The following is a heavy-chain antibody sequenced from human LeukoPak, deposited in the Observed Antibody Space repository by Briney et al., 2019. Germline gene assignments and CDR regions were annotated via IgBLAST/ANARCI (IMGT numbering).Heavy chain of an antibody. CDR1: GFTFSNYG. D-gene: IGHD3-22*01. V-gene: IGHV3-30*18. Sequence: PGRSLRLSCAASGFTFSNYGMHWVRQAPGKGLEWVAVISYDGSNKYYADSVKGLFTISRDNSKNTMYLQMNSLRAEDTAVYCCGKSDNYYDSSGLDYWGQGTLVTVSS. CDR3: GKSDNYYDSSGLDY. CDR2: ISYDGSNK. J-gene: IGHJ4*02.